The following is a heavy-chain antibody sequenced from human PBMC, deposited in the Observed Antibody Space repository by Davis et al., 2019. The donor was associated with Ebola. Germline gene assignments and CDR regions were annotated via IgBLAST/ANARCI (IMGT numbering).Heavy chain of an antibody. CDR3: ARTSGYEYYYYYGMDV. V-gene: IGHV1-69*13. J-gene: IGHJ6*02. D-gene: IGHD5-12*01. CDR1: GYTFTSYA. Sequence: AASVKVSCKASGYTFTSYAISWVRQAPGQGLEWMGGIIPIFGTANYAQKFQGRVTITADESTSTAYMELSSLRSEDTAVYYCARTSGYEYYYYYGMDVWGQGTTVTVSS. CDR2: IIPIFGTA.